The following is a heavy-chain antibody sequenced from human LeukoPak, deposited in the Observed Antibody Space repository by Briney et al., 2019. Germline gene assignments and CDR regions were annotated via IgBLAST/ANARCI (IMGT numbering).Heavy chain of an antibody. V-gene: IGHV4-34*01. CDR3: ARGQGDYGDYGSDY. CDR1: GESISGFY. D-gene: IGHD4-17*01. J-gene: IGHJ4*02. Sequence: SETLSLTCTVSGESISGFYWNWIRQPPGKGLEWIGEINHSGSTNYNPSLKSRVTISVDTSKNQFSLKLSSVTAADTAVYYCARGQGDYGDYGSDYWGQGTLVTVSS. CDR2: INHSGST.